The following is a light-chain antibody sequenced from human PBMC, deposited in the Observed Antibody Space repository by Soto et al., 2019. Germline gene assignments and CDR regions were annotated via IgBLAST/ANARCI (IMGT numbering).Light chain of an antibody. Sequence: QSALTQPRSVSGSPGQSVTISCTGTSSDVGGYNFVSWYQQYPGKAPNLIIYDVTKRPSGVPDRFSGSKSGNTASLTISGLQVEDEADYYCCSYTSSTNYVFGAGTKVTVL. J-gene: IGLJ1*01. CDR2: DVT. CDR1: SSDVGGYNF. CDR3: CSYTSSTNYV. V-gene: IGLV2-11*01.